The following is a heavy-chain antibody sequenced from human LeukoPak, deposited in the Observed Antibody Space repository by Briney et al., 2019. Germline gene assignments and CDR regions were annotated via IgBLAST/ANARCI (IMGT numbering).Heavy chain of an antibody. V-gene: IGHV1-2*02. J-gene: IGHJ4*02. Sequence: ASVKVSCKASGYTFTGYYMHWVRQAPGQGLEWMGSINPNSGGTNYAQKFQGRVTMTRDTSISTAYMELSRLRSDDTAVYYCAGPPPYSSGWYHIAYWGQGTLVTVSS. CDR3: AGPPPYSSGWYHIAY. D-gene: IGHD6-19*01. CDR1: GYTFTGYY. CDR2: INPNSGGT.